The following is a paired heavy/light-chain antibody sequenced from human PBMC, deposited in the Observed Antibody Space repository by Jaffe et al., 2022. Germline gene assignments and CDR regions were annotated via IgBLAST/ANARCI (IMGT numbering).Light chain of an antibody. Sequence: EIVLTQSPGTLSLSPGERATLSCRASQSVSSPYLAWYQQKPGQAPRLLIYGAYSRATGIPDRFSGSGLGTDFTLTISRLEPEDFAVYYCHQYADSPGTFGQGTKVEIK. J-gene: IGKJ1*01. CDR3: HQYADSPGT. CDR2: GAY. V-gene: IGKV3-20*01. CDR1: QSVSSPY.
Heavy chain of an antibody. Sequence: EVHLVESGGGLVQPGGSLRLSCTASGFTFSTYSMTWVRQVPGKGLEWVASIRGDGSEKYYVDSVKGRFIISRDNPKNSLYVQMNNLRAEDTAVYYCARDYRSFDRDGYFLNYFDYWGQGTLVTVSS. V-gene: IGHV3-7*05. CDR1: GFTFSTYS. D-gene: IGHD2-21*01. CDR2: IRGDGSEK. CDR3: ARDYRSFDRDGYFLNYFDY. J-gene: IGHJ4*02.